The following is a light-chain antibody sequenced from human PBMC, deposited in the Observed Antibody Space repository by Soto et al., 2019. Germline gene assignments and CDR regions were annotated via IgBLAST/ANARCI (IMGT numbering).Light chain of an antibody. Sequence: DIQMTQSPSTLSASVGDRVIITCRASQSVSSWLAWYQHKPGKAPKLLIYKATRLDSGVPSRFSGSGSGTEFTLTISSVQPDDFATYYCQQHKTYPVTFGQGTRLEVK. V-gene: IGKV1-5*03. J-gene: IGKJ5*01. CDR2: KAT. CDR1: QSVSSW. CDR3: QQHKTYPVT.